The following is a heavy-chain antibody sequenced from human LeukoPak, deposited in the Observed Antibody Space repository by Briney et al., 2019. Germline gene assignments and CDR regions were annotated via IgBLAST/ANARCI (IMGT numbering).Heavy chain of an antibody. V-gene: IGHV1-2*02. Sequence: ASVKVSCKASVYTFTGYYMHWVRQAPGQGLEWMGCINPNSGDTNYAQKFQGRVTMTSDTSITTAYMELSSLRSDDTAVYYCATDIRAVAGSTYFDYWGQGTLVTVSS. CDR1: VYTFTGYY. CDR2: INPNSGDT. CDR3: ATDIRAVAGSTYFDY. J-gene: IGHJ4*02. D-gene: IGHD6-19*01.